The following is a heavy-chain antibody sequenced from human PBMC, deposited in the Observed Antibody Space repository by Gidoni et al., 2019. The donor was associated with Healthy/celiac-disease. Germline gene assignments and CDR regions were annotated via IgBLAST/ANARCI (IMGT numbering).Heavy chain of an antibody. CDR2: INPNSSVT. CDR1: GYSFTGYY. CDR3: ARGGVWFGEVNYYYGMDV. D-gene: IGHD3-10*01. J-gene: IGHJ6*02. Sequence: QVQLVQAGAEVKKPGASVKVSCKASGYSFTGYYMHWVRQAPGQGLEWMVWINPNSSVTNSAHKFQVMGTMTRDTSISTAYMELSRLRSDDTAVDYCARGGVWFGEVNYYYGMDVWGQGTTVTVSS. V-gene: IGHV1-2*07.